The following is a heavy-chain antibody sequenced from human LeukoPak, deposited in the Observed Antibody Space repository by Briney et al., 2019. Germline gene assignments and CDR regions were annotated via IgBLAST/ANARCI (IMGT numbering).Heavy chain of an antibody. CDR3: AREGPYSSGWYSPYYYYYGMDV. V-gene: IGHV3-30-3*01. D-gene: IGHD6-19*01. Sequence: PGGSLRLSCAASGFTFSSYAMHWVRQAPGKGLEWVAVISYDGSNKYYADSVKGRFTISRDNSKNTLYLQMNSLRAEDTAVYYCAREGPYSSGWYSPYYYYYGMDVWGQGTTVTVSS. J-gene: IGHJ6*02. CDR1: GFTFSSYA. CDR2: ISYDGSNK.